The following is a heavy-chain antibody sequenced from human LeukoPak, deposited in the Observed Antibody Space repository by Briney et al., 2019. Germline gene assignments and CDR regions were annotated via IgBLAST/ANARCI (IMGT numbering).Heavy chain of an antibody. J-gene: IGHJ3*02. Sequence: GGSLRPSCAASGFTFSSYAMSWVRQAPGKGLEWVSAISGSGGSTYYADSVKGRFTISRDNSKNTLYLQMNSLRAEDTAVYYCAKDPLDSSGWFDAFDIWGQGTMVTVSS. CDR2: ISGSGGST. CDR1: GFTFSSYA. CDR3: AKDPLDSSGWFDAFDI. D-gene: IGHD6-19*01. V-gene: IGHV3-23*01.